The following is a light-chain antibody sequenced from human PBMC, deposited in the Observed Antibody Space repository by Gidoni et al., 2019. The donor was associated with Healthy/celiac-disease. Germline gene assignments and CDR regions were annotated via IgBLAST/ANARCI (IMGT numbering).Light chain of an antibody. CDR2: KDS. CDR3: QSADSSGTYVV. Sequence: SYELPQPPSVSLSPGQTARITCSGAALPKQYAYWYQQKPGQAPVLVIYKDSERPSGIPERFSGSSSGTTVTLTISGVQAEDEADYYCQSADSSGTYVVFGGGTKLTVL. CDR1: ALPKQY. V-gene: IGLV3-25*03. J-gene: IGLJ2*01.